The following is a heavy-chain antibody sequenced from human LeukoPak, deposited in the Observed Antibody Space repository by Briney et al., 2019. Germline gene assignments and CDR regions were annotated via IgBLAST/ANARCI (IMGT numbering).Heavy chain of an antibody. CDR1: GSTFSSYW. J-gene: IGHJ4*02. CDR2: IYPGDSDT. V-gene: IGHV5-51*01. D-gene: IGHD3-22*01. CDR3: ARRYYDRSGYYFGYYFDC. Sequence: GGSLQISCQGSGSTFSSYWIGWVRELPGKGLEWMGIIYPGDSDTRYSPSFQGQVTISADKSSSTAYLKWSSLQASDTAMYYCARRYYDRSGYYFGYYFDCWGQGTLVTVSS.